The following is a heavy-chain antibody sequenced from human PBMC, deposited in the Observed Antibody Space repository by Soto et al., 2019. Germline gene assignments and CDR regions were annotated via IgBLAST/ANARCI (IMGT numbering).Heavy chain of an antibody. V-gene: IGHV3-9*01. J-gene: IGHJ4*02. CDR2: ISCNSGST. CDR1: GFTFDDYA. CDR3: AKDRSSTSCYGFDY. Sequence: GGSLRLSCAASGFTFDDYAMHWVRQAPGKGLEWVSGISCNSGSTDYADSVKGRFTISRDNAKNTLYLQMNSLRAEDTAFYYCAKDRSSTSCYGFDYWGPGALVTVSS. D-gene: IGHD2-2*01.